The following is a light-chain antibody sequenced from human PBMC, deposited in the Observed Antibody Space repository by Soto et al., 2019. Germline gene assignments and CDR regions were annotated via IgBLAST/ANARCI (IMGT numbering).Light chain of an antibody. J-gene: IGLJ3*02. CDR1: SSDIGSHNF. Sequence: QSALTQPASVSGSPGQSITIYCTGTSSDIGSHNFVSWKQQPPGKAPKFIIYGVSNRPSGVSNSCSGSMSGNTASLTISGLQRDDEPDYYCRSYTSAYVWVLGGGNKLYVL. CDR3: RSYTSAYVWV. CDR2: GVS. V-gene: IGLV2-14*01.